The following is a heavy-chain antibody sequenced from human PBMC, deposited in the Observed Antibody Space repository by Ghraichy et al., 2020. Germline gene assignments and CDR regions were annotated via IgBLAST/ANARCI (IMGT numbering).Heavy chain of an antibody. CDR3: AKRAAAAGPFGY. D-gene: IGHD6-13*01. CDR2: ISGSGDNT. V-gene: IGHV3-23*01. J-gene: IGHJ4*01. Sequence: GSLRLSCAASGFTFSSYAMSWVRQAPGKGLQWVSAISGSGDNTYYADSVKGRFTISRDNSKNTLYPQLNSLRAEDTAVYYCAKRAAAAGPFGYWGQGILVTVSS. CDR1: GFTFSSYA.